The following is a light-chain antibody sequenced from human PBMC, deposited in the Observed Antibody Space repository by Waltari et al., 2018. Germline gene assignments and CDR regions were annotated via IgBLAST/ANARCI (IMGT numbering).Light chain of an antibody. CDR3: QQYKSYSPLT. J-gene: IGKJ4*01. CDR2: MAS. Sequence: DIQMTQSPSTLSASVGDRVTITCRASQSISSWLAWYQQKPGKAPKLLIYMASSLESGVPSRFSGSGSGTEFTLTISSLQPDDFATYYCQQYKSYSPLTFGGGTKVEIK. CDR1: QSISSW. V-gene: IGKV1-5*03.